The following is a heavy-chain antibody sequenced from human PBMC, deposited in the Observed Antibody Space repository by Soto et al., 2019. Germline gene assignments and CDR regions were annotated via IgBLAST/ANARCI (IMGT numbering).Heavy chain of an antibody. V-gene: IGHV3-33*01. J-gene: IGHJ6*02. CDR2: IWYDGSNK. Sequence: QVQLVESGGGVVQPGRSLRLSCAASGFTFSSYGMHWVRQAPGKGLEWVAVIWYDGSNKYYADSVKGRFTISRDNSKNTLYQQMNSLRAEDTAVYYCARECEEYSSVSLGMDVWGQGTTVTVSS. CDR3: ARECEEYSSVSLGMDV. CDR1: GFTFSSYG. D-gene: IGHD6-19*01.